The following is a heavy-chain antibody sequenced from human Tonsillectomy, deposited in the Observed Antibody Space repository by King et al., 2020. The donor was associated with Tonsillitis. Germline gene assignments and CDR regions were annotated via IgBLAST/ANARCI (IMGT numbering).Heavy chain of an antibody. CDR1: GFSFGDYA. V-gene: IGHV3-49*03. Sequence: QLVQSGGGLVQPGRSLRLSCTVSGFSFGDYAMNWFRQAPGKGLEWVGFIRSKRYGGTTEYAASVKGGFIISRDDSKSIAYLQMNSLETEDTAVYYCSRHRCTGGTCFHDYWGQGTRVTVSS. CDR2: IRSKRYGGTT. D-gene: IGHD2-15*01. J-gene: IGHJ4*02. CDR3: SRHRCTGGTCFHDY.